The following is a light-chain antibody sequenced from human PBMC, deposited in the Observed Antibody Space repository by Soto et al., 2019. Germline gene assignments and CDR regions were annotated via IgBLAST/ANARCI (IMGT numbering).Light chain of an antibody. CDR3: CSYAGSSTYGV. CDR1: SSDVGNYNP. J-gene: IGLJ2*01. V-gene: IGLV2-23*01. Sequence: QSALTQPASVSGSPGQSITISCTGTSSDVGNYNPVSWYQQHPGKAPKLIIYEGSKRHSGVSNRFSGSKSGNTACLTISGLQAEDEADYYCCSYAGSSTYGVFGGGTKLTVL. CDR2: EGS.